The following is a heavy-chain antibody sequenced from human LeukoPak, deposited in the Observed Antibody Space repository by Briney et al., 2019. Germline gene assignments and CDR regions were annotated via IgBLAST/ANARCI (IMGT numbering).Heavy chain of an antibody. J-gene: IGHJ4*02. Sequence: SGGSLRLSCAASGFTFSSYSMNWVRQAPGKGLEWVSSISSSSSYIYYADSVKGRFTISRDNAKNSLYLQMNSLRAEDTAVYYCARDRRRSSALDYWGQGTLVTVSS. D-gene: IGHD2-15*01. CDR2: ISSSSSYI. V-gene: IGHV3-21*01. CDR1: GFTFSSYS. CDR3: ARDRRRSSALDY.